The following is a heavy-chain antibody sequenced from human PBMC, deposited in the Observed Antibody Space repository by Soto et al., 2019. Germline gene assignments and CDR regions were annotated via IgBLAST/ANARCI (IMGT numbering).Heavy chain of an antibody. D-gene: IGHD6-13*01. CDR3: ARPPIAAAPGRSFDP. CDR1: GFTFRSYS. V-gene: IGHV3-21*01. Sequence: LILSCAASGFTFRSYSMNCVRQAPGKGLEWVSSISSSSSYIYYADSVKGRFTISRDNAKNSLYLQMNSLRAEDTAVYYCARPPIAAAPGRSFDPWGQGTLVTVS. J-gene: IGHJ5*02. CDR2: ISSSSSYI.